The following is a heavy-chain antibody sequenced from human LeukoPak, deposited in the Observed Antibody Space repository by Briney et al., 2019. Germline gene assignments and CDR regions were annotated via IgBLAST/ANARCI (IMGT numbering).Heavy chain of an antibody. CDR3: ARGGRYCSGGSCLTRVGFDY. Sequence: PSETLSLTCTVSGGSISSSSYYWGWIRQPPGKGLEWIGSIYYSGSTYYNPSLKSRVTISVDTSKNQFSLKLSSVTAADTAVYYCARGGRYCSGGSCLTRVGFDYWGQGTLVTVSS. CDR2: IYYSGST. J-gene: IGHJ4*02. V-gene: IGHV4-39*01. CDR1: GGSISSSSYY. D-gene: IGHD2-15*01.